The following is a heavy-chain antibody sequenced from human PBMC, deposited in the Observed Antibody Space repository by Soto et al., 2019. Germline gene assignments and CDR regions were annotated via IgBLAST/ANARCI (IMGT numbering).Heavy chain of an antibody. CDR3: AHRHGAHFYLDY. J-gene: IGHJ4*01. CDR1: GFSLSTSAVG. Sequence: SGPTLVNPTQTLTLTCTFSGFSLSTSAVGVGWIRQPPGKALEWLALIYWNDDKRYSPSLKSRLTITKDTSTNQVVLTMTDMDPVDTATYYCAHRHGAHFYLDYWGQGTLVTVSS. CDR2: IYWNDDK. V-gene: IGHV2-5*01. D-gene: IGHD3-16*01.